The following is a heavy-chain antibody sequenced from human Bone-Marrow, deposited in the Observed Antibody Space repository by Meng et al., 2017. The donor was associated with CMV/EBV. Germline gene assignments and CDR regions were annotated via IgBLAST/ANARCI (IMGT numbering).Heavy chain of an antibody. CDR2: ISGSGGST. D-gene: IGHD6-13*01. CDR3: AKGQQLVQRAFDI. J-gene: IGHJ3*02. CDR1: GFTFNSYS. V-gene: IGHV3-23*01. Sequence: GGSLRLSCAASGFTFNSYSMNWVRQAPGKGLEWVSAISGSGGSTYYADSVKGRFTISRDNSKNTLYLQMNSLRAEDTAVYYCAKGQQLVQRAFDIWGQGTMVTVSS.